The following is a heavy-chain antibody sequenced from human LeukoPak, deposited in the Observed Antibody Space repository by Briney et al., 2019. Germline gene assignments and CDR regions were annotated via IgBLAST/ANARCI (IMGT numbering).Heavy chain of an antibody. CDR2: MYGGGAT. J-gene: IGHJ2*01. CDR1: GLSVSSNH. D-gene: IGHD3-22*01. Sequence: GGSLRLSCTASGLSVSSNHMSWVRQAPGKGLEWVSLMYGGGATPYAESVKGRFTLSRDNSKNTLFFEMNSLRAEDTAVYYCARLAAGYWHFDLWGRGTLVTVSS. V-gene: IGHV3-53*01. CDR3: ARLAAGYWHFDL.